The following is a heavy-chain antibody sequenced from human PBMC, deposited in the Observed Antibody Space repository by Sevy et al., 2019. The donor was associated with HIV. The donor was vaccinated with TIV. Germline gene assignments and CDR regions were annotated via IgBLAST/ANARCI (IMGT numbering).Heavy chain of an antibody. D-gene: IGHD3-22*01. CDR2: ISGSASST. CDR3: AKDGNCYDSSADYLNYFDY. V-gene: IGHV3-23*01. CDR1: GFTFSSYA. J-gene: IGHJ4*02. Sequence: GGSLRLSCAASGFTFSSYAMSWVRQAPGKGLEWVSVISGSASSTSYADSVKGRFTIARDNSNNTFDLLLNSLRAEDTAVYYWAKDGNCYDSSADYLNYFDYWGQGTLVTVSS.